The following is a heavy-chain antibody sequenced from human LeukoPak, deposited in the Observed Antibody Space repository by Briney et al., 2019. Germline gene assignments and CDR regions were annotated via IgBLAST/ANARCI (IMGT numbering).Heavy chain of an antibody. CDR3: AREDRYSSVRTQGDY. Sequence: ASVKVSCKASGYTFASYYMHWVRQAPGQGLEWMGIINPSGGSTSYAQKFQGRVAMTRDTSTSTVYMELSSLRSEDTAVYYCAREDRYSSVRTQGDYWGQGTLVTVSS. D-gene: IGHD6-19*01. CDR2: INPSGGST. J-gene: IGHJ4*02. V-gene: IGHV1-46*01. CDR1: GYTFASYY.